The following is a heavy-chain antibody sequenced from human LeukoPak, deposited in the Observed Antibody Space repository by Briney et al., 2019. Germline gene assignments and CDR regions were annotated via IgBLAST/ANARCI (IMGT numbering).Heavy chain of an antibody. CDR2: ITGSGDST. Sequence: GGSLRLSCAASGSTFSSYAMSWVRQAPGKGLEWVSAITGSGDSTYYRDSVKGRFTISRDNSKNTLYLQMNSLRAEDTAVYYCAKGGVRDGYNPWGQGTLVTVSS. CDR1: GSTFSSYA. D-gene: IGHD5-24*01. CDR3: AKGGVRDGYNP. V-gene: IGHV3-23*01. J-gene: IGHJ5*02.